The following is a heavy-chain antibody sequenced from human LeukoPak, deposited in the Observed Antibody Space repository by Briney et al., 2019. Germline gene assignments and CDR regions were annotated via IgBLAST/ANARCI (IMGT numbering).Heavy chain of an antibody. V-gene: IGHV3-30*03. CDR3: ASHRYDILGTFDY. CDR1: GFIFSNYD. Sequence: GGSLRLSCAASGFIFSNYDMHWVRQAPGKGLEWVAVISHDGRNKYYGDSVKGRFTISRDNSKNTLYLQMNGLRPEDTAKYYCASHRYDILGTFDYWGQGTLVTVSS. CDR2: ISHDGRNK. J-gene: IGHJ4*02. D-gene: IGHD3-9*01.